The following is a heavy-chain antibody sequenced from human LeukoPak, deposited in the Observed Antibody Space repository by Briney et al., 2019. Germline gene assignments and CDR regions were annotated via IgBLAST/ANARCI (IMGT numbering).Heavy chain of an antibody. V-gene: IGHV1-69*13. CDR1: GGTFSSYA. Sequence: GASVKVSCKASGGTFSSYAISWVRQAPGQGLEWMGGIIPIFGTANYAQKFQGRVTITADEPTSTAYMELSSLRSEDTAVYYCASGNFNSYYFDYWGQGTLVTVSS. CDR2: IIPIFGTA. D-gene: IGHD1-1*01. CDR3: ASGNFNSYYFDY. J-gene: IGHJ4*02.